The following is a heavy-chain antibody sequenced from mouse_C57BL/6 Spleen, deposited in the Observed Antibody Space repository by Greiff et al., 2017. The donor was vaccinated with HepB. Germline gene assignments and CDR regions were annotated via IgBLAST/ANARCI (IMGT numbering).Heavy chain of an antibody. D-gene: IGHD1-1*01. Sequence: EVQLQQSGPELVKPGASVKISCKASGYTFTDYYMNWVKQSHGKSLEWIGDINPNNGGTSYNQKFKGKATLTVDKSSSTAYMELRSLTSEDSAVYYCARNDYYGSSYAYWYFDVWGTGTTVTVSS. V-gene: IGHV1-26*01. CDR3: ARNDYYGSSYAYWYFDV. CDR1: GYTFTDYY. J-gene: IGHJ1*03. CDR2: INPNNGGT.